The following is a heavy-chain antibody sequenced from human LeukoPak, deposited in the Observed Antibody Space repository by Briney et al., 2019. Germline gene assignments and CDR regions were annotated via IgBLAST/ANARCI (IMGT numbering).Heavy chain of an antibody. CDR3: AKAGYSSSWLFDY. CDR2: LSGSGSTT. V-gene: IGHV3-23*01. CDR1: GFSFSSNG. J-gene: IGHJ4*02. D-gene: IGHD6-13*01. Sequence: GGSLRLSCAASGFSFSSNGMSWVRQAPGKGLEWVSALSGSGSTTYYADSVKGRFTISRDNSKNTVFLQMNSLRVEDTAVYYCAKAGYSSSWLFDYWGQGTQVTVSS.